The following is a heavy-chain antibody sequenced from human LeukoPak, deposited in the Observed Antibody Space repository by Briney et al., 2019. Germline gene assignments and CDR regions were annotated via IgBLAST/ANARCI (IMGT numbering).Heavy chain of an antibody. CDR3: ARVDTAMVRGAFDI. CDR2: TSSDLNVK. CDR1: GFTFRNYV. D-gene: IGHD5-18*01. V-gene: IGHV3-30-3*01. J-gene: IGHJ3*02. Sequence: GGSLRLSCAASGFTFRNYVIHWVRQAPGKGLEWVAVTSSDLNVKLYADSVKGRFTISRDNSKNTLYLQMNSLRAEDTAVYYCARVDTAMVRGAFDIWGQGTMVTVSS.